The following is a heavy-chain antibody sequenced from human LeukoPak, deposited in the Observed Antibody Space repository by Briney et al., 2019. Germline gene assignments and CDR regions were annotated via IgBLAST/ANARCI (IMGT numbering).Heavy chain of an antibody. CDR1: GFTFSNAW. CDR2: IRSKANGGTT. Sequence: KPGGSLRLSCAASGFTFSNAWMSWVRQAPGKGLEWVGRIRSKANGGTTDYAAPVKGRFTISRDDSKNMLYLQMTSLNTEDTAVYYCTKSLDCSRATCDSWGQGTLVTVSS. J-gene: IGHJ5*01. CDR3: TKSLDCSRATCDS. D-gene: IGHD2-15*01. V-gene: IGHV3-15*01.